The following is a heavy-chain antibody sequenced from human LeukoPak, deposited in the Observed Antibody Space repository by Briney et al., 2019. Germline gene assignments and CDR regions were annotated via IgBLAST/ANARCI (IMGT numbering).Heavy chain of an antibody. CDR1: GYTFTSYY. CDR2: INPSGGST. V-gene: IGHV1-46*01. CDR3: ARDNDSRDPPHFDY. D-gene: IGHD3-16*01. J-gene: IGHJ4*02. Sequence: ASVKVSCKASGYTFTSYYMHWVRQAPGQGLEWMGIINPSGGSTSYAQKFQGRVTLTADKSTRTAYMELSSLRSEDTAVYYCARDNDSRDPPHFDYWGQGTLVTVSS.